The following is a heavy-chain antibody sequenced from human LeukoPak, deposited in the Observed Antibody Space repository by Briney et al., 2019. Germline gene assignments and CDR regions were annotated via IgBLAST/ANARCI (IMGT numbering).Heavy chain of an antibody. Sequence: GASVKVSCKASGYTFTAYYMHWVRQAPGQGLEWMGRINPNSGGTNSAQKFQGRVTMTRDTSISTAYMELSSLRSDDTAVYYCAREVLSSGWPYFDYWGQGTLVTVSS. J-gene: IGHJ4*02. CDR2: INPNSGGT. V-gene: IGHV1-2*06. CDR1: GYTFTAYY. CDR3: AREVLSSGWPYFDY. D-gene: IGHD6-19*01.